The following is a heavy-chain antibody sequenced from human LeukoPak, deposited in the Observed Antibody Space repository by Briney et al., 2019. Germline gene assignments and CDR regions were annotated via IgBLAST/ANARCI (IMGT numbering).Heavy chain of an antibody. CDR2: LSVYNGHT. V-gene: IGHV1-18*01. CDR3: ARGTDTAMATLIDAFDI. J-gene: IGHJ3*02. CDR1: GYSFNSYG. D-gene: IGHD5-18*01. Sequence: ASVKVSRKASGYSFNSYGIGWVRQAPGQGLEWMGWLSVYNGHTSYAQKFQGVFTMTTDTSTDTAYMELRSLRSDDTAVYYCARGTDTAMATLIDAFDIWGQGTMVTVSS.